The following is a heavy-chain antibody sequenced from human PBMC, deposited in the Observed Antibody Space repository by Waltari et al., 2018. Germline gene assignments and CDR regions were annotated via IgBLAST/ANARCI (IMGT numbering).Heavy chain of an antibody. CDR2: VDHSGNT. CDR3: ARVLVRGGNDY. CDR1: GYSIRGDYL. Sequence: QVQLQESGPGLVKPSETLSLTCIVSGYSIRGDYLGGWIRQPPGKGLEWIGTVDHSGNTYYNPSCKTRVTISVDTSKNQFSLKLSSVTAADTAVYYCARVLVRGGNDYWGQGTLVTVSS. J-gene: IGHJ4*02. D-gene: IGHD2-15*01. V-gene: IGHV4-38-2*02.